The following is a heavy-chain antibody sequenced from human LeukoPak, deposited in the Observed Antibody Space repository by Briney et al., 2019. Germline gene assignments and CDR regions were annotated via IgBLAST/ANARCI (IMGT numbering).Heavy chain of an antibody. D-gene: IGHD4-23*01. Sequence: ASVKVSCKASGYTFTSYGIGWVRQAPGQGLEWMGWISAYNGNTNYAQKLQGRVTMTTDTSTSTAYMELRSLRSDDTAVYYCASKNAGGLFDYWGQGTLVTVSS. CDR3: ASKNAGGLFDY. CDR2: ISAYNGNT. V-gene: IGHV1-18*01. CDR1: GYTFTSYG. J-gene: IGHJ4*02.